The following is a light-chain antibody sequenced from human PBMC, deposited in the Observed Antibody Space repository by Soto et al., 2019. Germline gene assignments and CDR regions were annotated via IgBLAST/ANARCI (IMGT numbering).Light chain of an antibody. V-gene: IGKV3-15*01. CDR2: GAS. J-gene: IGKJ4*01. CDR1: ESVSSN. CDR3: QQYNNWLT. Sequence: EIGMTQSPATLSVSPGERATLSCRASESVSSNLAWYQQKPGQAPRLLIYGASTRATGIPARFSGSGSWTEFPLTIRSLQSEDFALYYCQQYNNWLTFGGGTKVEIK.